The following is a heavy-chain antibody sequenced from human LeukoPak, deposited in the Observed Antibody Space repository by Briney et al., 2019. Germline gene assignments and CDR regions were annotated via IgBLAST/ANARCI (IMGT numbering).Heavy chain of an antibody. CDR1: GFTFSSYA. CDR2: IKGKTDGGTT. D-gene: IGHD3-22*01. Sequence: PGGSLRLSCTASGFTFSSYAMNWVRQAPGKGLEWVGRIKGKTDGGTTDYAAPVKGRFTISRDDSKNTLYLQMNSLKTEDTAVYYCTTEMSTMRGAAFDPWGQGTLVTVSS. CDR3: TTEMSTMRGAAFDP. J-gene: IGHJ5*02. V-gene: IGHV3-15*01.